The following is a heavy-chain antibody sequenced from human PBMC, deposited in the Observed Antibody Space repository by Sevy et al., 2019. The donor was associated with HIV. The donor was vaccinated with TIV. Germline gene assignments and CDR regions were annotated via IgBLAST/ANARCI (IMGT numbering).Heavy chain of an antibody. CDR2: ISSRNIYI. V-gene: IGHV3-21*01. D-gene: IGHD3-10*01. CDR3: ARGVGVVGGVIDS. J-gene: IGHJ4*02. CDR1: GFTFSSYS. Sequence: GGSLRLSCAASGFTFSSYSMNWVRQAPGKGLEWVSSISSRNIYIYYVDSVKGRFTISRDNAKNSLDPQMNSLRAEDTAVYYCARGVGVVGGVIDSWGQGTLVTVSS.